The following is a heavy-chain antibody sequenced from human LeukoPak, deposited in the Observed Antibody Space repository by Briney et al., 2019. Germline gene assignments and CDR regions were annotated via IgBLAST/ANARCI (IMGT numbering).Heavy chain of an antibody. CDR2: IIPTFGTA. CDR1: GGTFSSYA. V-gene: IGHV1-69*13. D-gene: IGHD5-12*01. CDR3: AREGYEDAFDI. Sequence: SVKVSCKASGGTFSSYAISWVRQAPGQGREWMGGIIPTFGTANYAQKFQGRVTITADESTSTAYMELSSLRSEDTAVYYCAREGYEDAFDIWGQGTMVTVSS. J-gene: IGHJ3*02.